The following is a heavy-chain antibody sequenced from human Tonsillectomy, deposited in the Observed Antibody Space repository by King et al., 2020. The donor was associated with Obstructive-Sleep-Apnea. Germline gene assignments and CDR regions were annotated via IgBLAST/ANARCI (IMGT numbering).Heavy chain of an antibody. D-gene: IGHD5-24*01. CDR1: GYTFTSNW. CDR2: IYPSDSDT. V-gene: IGHV5-51*01. CDR3: ARLSKPGRWLQGAFDY. J-gene: IGHJ4*02. Sequence: VQLVESGAEVRKPGESLKICGKGSGYTFTSNWIAWVRQMPGKGLEWMGMIYPSDSDTRYSPSFQGQVTISADKSISTAYVQWSSLKASDTAIYYCARLSKPGRWLQGAFDYWGQGTLVTVSS.